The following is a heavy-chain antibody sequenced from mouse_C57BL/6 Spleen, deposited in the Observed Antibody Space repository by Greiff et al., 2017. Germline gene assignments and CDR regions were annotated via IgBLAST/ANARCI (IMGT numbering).Heavy chain of an antibody. J-gene: IGHJ4*01. CDR1: GYTFTSYG. CDR2: IHPRSGST. D-gene: IGHD1-1*01. Sequence: VQLQQSGAELAKPGASVKLSCKASGYTFTSYGMHWVKQRPGQGLEWIGVIHPRSGSTYYNEKFKSKATLTADKSSSTAYMQLTSLTSEDSAVEYCASPAVVAGDTMDYWGQGTSVTVSS. V-gene: IGHV1-64*01. CDR3: ASPAVVAGDTMDY.